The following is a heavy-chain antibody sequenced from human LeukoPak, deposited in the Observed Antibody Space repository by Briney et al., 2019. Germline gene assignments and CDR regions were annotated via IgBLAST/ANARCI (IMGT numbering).Heavy chain of an antibody. CDR1: GFTFSSYW. Sequence: PGGSLRLSCAASGFTFSSYWMHWVRQAPGKGLMWVSRIKSDGSETSYADSVKGRFTISRDNARNTLYLQMNSLRAEDTAVYYCARVFMVRGADAFDIWGQGTMVTVSS. D-gene: IGHD3-10*01. CDR3: ARVFMVRGADAFDI. J-gene: IGHJ3*02. V-gene: IGHV3-74*01. CDR2: IKSDGSET.